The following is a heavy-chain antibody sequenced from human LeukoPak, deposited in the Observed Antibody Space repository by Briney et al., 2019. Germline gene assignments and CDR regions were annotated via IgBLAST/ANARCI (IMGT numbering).Heavy chain of an antibody. J-gene: IGHJ4*02. CDR1: GGSISSYY. V-gene: IGHV4-59*01. CDR2: IYYSGNT. CDR3: ARAIAVAGTVGYFDY. Sequence: SETLSLTCSGSGGSISSYYWSWIRQPPGKGLEWIAYIYYSGNTNYYPSLKSRVTISVDTPKNQFSLKLSSVTAADTAVYYCARAIAVAGTVGYFDYWGQGTLVTVSS. D-gene: IGHD6-19*01.